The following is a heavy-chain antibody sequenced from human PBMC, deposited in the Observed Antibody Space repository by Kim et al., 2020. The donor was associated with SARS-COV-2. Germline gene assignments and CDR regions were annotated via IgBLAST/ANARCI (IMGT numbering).Heavy chain of an antibody. CDR1: GFTFSAYD. D-gene: IGHD3-16*01. CDR2: ITKSSTTI. J-gene: IGHJ3*02. V-gene: IGHV3-48*02. CDR3: VRDRMGGAFDM. Sequence: GGSLRLSCATFGFTFSAYDMNWVRQAPGKGLEWLLFITKSSTTIYYADSVEGRFTISRDNAKNSLFLQMNSLRDEDTALYYCVRDRMGGAFDMWGQGT.